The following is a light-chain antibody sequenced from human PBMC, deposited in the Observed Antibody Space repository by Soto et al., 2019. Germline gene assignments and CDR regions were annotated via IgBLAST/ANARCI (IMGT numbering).Light chain of an antibody. Sequence: QSVLTQPPSASGTPGQRVTISCSGSSSNIGSNTVNWYQQLPGTAPKLLIYSNNQRPSGVPDRFSGSKSGTSASLAISGLQSEDEADYYCAAWDDSLNGFYVFGTGTKVIVL. CDR1: SSNIGSNT. CDR2: SNN. V-gene: IGLV1-44*01. J-gene: IGLJ1*01. CDR3: AAWDDSLNGFYV.